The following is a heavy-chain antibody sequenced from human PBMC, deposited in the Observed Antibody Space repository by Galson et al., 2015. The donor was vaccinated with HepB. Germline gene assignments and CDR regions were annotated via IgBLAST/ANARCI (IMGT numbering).Heavy chain of an antibody. Sequence: SLRLSCAASGFTFSSYAMHWVRQAPGKGLEWVAVISYDGSNKYYADSVKGRFTISRDNSKNTLYLQMNSLRAEDTAVYYCARVGRGYDFWSGYYFEPYYFDYWGQGTLVTVSS. CDR3: ARVGRGYDFWSGYYFEPYYFDY. CDR1: GFTFSSYA. D-gene: IGHD3-3*01. J-gene: IGHJ4*02. CDR2: ISYDGSNK. V-gene: IGHV3-30-3*01.